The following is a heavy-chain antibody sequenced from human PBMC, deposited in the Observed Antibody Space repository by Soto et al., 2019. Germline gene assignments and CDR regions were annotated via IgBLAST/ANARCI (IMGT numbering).Heavy chain of an antibody. Sequence: QVQLVQSGAEVKKPGSSVKVSCKASGGTFSSYAISWVRQAPGQGLEWMGGIIPIFGTANYAQKFQGRVTITADESTSTAYMERSSLRSEDTAVYYCARDLGCSGGSCSDYWGQGTLVTVSS. CDR1: GGTFSSYA. J-gene: IGHJ4*02. CDR3: ARDLGCSGGSCSDY. V-gene: IGHV1-69*01. CDR2: IIPIFGTA. D-gene: IGHD2-15*01.